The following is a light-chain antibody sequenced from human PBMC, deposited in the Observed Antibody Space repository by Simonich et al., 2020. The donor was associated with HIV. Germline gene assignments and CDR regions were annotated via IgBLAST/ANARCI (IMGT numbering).Light chain of an antibody. V-gene: IGKV3-15*01. CDR3: QQYNKWPPWT. J-gene: IGKJ1*01. CDR2: GAS. CDR1: SSGSSK. Sequence: EIVMTQSPATLPVSPGERATLSCRARSSGSSKLAWYQQEPGQAPRLFTYGASPRATGIPARFSGSGAGTEFTLTISSMQSEDFAVYYCQQYNKWPPWTFGQGTKVEIK.